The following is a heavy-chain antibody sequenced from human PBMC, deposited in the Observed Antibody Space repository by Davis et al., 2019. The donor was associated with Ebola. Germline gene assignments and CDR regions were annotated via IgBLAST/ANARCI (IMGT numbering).Heavy chain of an antibody. Sequence: AASVKVSCKASGYTFTSYYMHWVRQAPGQGLEWMGGIIPIFGTAHYAQKFQGRVTITADESTSTAYLELSSLRSEDTAVYYCAEEGSPYYYDTSGYSLDYWGQGTLVTVSS. CDR1: GYTFTSYY. V-gene: IGHV1-69*13. J-gene: IGHJ4*02. CDR3: AEEGSPYYYDTSGYSLDY. CDR2: IIPIFGTA. D-gene: IGHD3-22*01.